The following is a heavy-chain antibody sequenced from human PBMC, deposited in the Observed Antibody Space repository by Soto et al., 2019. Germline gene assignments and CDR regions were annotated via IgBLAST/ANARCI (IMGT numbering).Heavy chain of an antibody. V-gene: IGHV3-74*01. J-gene: IGHJ4*02. CDR3: AIGGCGTVSCYFGGTH. Sequence: EVQLAESGGGLVQPGGSLRLSCAASGFTFNNYCMNWVHQAPGKGLVWVSRIKTDGSNATYADSVKGRFTISRDNARNRAYLQLNSMGPEATAVYYCAIGGCGTVSCYFGGTHWGQGTLVAVSS. CDR1: GFTFNNYC. D-gene: IGHD2-2*01. CDR2: IKTDGSNA.